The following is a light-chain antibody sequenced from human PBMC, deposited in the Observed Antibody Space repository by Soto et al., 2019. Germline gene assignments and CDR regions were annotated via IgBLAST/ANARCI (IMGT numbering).Light chain of an antibody. Sequence: EIVLTQSPATLSLSPGEGATLSCRASQSVSSYLAWYQQKLGQAPRLLIYDASNRATGIPARFSGSGSGTDFTLTISSLEPEDFAVYYCQQRSDWLLTFGGGTKVEIK. CDR2: DAS. V-gene: IGKV3-11*01. J-gene: IGKJ4*01. CDR1: QSVSSY. CDR3: QQRSDWLLT.